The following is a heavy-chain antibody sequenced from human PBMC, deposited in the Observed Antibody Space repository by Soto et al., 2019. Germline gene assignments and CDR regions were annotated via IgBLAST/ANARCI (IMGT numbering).Heavy chain of an antibody. Sequence: GGSLRLSCAASGFTFSSYGMHWVRQAPGKGLEWVAVISYDGSNKNYADSVKGRFTISRDNSKNTVYLQMNSLRAEDTAVYYCAKDTYYHDSSGYYIFDYWGQGTLVTVSS. CDR1: GFTFSSYG. CDR2: ISYDGSNK. V-gene: IGHV3-30*18. CDR3: AKDTYYHDSSGYYIFDY. J-gene: IGHJ4*02. D-gene: IGHD3-22*01.